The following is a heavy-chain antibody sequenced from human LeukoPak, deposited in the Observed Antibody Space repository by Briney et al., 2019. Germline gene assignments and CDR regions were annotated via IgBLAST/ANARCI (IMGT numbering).Heavy chain of an antibody. CDR3: AGGGTGTTPTTDY. V-gene: IGHV1-2*02. Sequence: ASVKVSCKASGYTFTGYYMHWVRQAPGQGLEWMGWINPNSGGANYAQKFQGRVTMTRDTSISTAYMELSRLRSDDTAVYYCAGGGTGTTPTTDYWGQGTLVTVSS. CDR1: GYTFTGYY. D-gene: IGHD1-7*01. J-gene: IGHJ4*02. CDR2: INPNSGGA.